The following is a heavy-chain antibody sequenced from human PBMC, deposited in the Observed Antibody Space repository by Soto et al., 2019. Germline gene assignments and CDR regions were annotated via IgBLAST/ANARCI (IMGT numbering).Heavy chain of an antibody. CDR2: ASTDGQKK. CDR3: AREGYSSGWGGVLDY. Sequence: VQLMESGGGVVQPGTSLRLSCTASGFTYITSVIHWVRQAPVKGLEWVAVASTDGQKKDYATSVRGRFTISRDNSKNTLFLQMDSLRGDDTAVYYCAREGYSSGWGGVLDYWGRGIMVAVSS. V-gene: IGHV3-30*04. CDR1: GFTYITSV. D-gene: IGHD2-15*01. J-gene: IGHJ4*02.